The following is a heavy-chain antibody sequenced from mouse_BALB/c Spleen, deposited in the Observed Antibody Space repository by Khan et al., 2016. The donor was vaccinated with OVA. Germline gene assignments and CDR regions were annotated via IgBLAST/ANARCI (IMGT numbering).Heavy chain of an antibody. CDR3: ARSTYRYAFAY. D-gene: IGHD2-14*01. CDR1: GDSTTSGY. CDR2: MIYSGDT. J-gene: IGHJ3*01. Sequence: EVQLQESGPSFVKPSQTLSLTCSVTGDSTTSGYWTWIRKFPGNKLEYMGYMIYSGDTYYNPSLKSRISITRQTSKNQYYLQLNSVTTEDTATYYCARSTYRYAFAYWGQGTLVTVSA. V-gene: IGHV3-8*02.